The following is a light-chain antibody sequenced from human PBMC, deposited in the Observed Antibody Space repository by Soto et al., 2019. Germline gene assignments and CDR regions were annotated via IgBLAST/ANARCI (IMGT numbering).Light chain of an antibody. V-gene: IGKV3-15*01. CDR2: AAS. CDR3: QQYNNWPGT. CDR1: QTVSSN. Sequence: EIVMMQSPATLSVSPRERATLSCRASQTVSSNLAWYQQKPGQAPRLLIYAASTRATGIPARFSGSGSGTEFTLTISSLQSEDFAVYYCQQYNNWPGTFGQGTKLEIK. J-gene: IGKJ2*01.